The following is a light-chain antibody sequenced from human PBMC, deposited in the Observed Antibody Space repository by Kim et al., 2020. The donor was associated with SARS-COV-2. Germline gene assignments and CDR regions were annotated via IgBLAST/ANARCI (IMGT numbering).Light chain of an antibody. CDR1: HSLPTNY. CDR3: QQYDTLPYT. CDR2: GVY. V-gene: IGKV3-20*01. Sequence: LSPGESVTLSCRASHSLPTNYLAWYQQKPGQAPRLLIFGVYRRATGIPDRFSASGSGPDFSLTISRLEPEDFALYYCQQYDTLPYTFGQGTKLEI. J-gene: IGKJ2*01.